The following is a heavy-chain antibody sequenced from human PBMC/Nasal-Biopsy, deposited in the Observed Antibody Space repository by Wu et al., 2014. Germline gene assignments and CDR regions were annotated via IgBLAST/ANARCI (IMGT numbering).Heavy chain of an antibody. CDR2: ISDSGHST. J-gene: IGHJ4*02. V-gene: IGHV3-23*01. Sequence: CAASGFTFDSYAISWVRQAPGKALEWVSGISDSGHSTWYADSVKGRFTISRDNFKNTLYLQMNSLESEDTAAYYCTTGSVWNGLFIRYQFDLQPAWGQGALVTVSS. CDR3: TTGSVWNGLFIRYQFDLQPA. D-gene: IGHD3-3*01. CDR1: GFTFDSYA.